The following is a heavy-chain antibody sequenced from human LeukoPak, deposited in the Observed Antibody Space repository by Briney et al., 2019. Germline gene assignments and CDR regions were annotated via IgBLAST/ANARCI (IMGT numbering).Heavy chain of an antibody. CDR2: IYYSGST. CDR3: ARGRIVVVPAAIYSYYYYMDV. CDR1: GGSISSYY. Sequence: PSETLSLTCTVSGGSISSYYWSWIRQPPGKGLEWIGYIYYSGSTNYNPSLKSRVTISVDTSKNQFSLKLSSVAAADTAVYYCARGRIVVVPAAIYSYYYYMDVWGKGTTATVSS. V-gene: IGHV4-59*01. J-gene: IGHJ6*03. D-gene: IGHD2-2*01.